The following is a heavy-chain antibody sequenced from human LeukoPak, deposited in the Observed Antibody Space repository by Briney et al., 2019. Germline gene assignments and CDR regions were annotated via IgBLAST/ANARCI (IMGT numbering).Heavy chain of an antibody. J-gene: IGHJ4*02. V-gene: IGHV3-74*01. Sequence: PGRSLRLSRAASGFTFSSYWMHWGRHVPGKGLVWVAEITPGGSSITYADSVKGRFTISRDNAKNTLYLQMDSLRAEDTGVSYCARSNQADAYGGKGTRVTAP. CDR2: ITPGGSSI. CDR3: ARSNQADAY. CDR1: GFTFSSYW.